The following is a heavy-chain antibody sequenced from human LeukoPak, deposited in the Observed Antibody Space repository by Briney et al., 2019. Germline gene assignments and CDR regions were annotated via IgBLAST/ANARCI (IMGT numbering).Heavy chain of an antibody. J-gene: IGHJ3*02. CDR1: GYTFTDYY. CDR3: TKGYSVRYSYGYCAFDI. Sequence: ASVKVSCKASGYTFTDYYMHWVRQAPGQGLEWMGIINPSGGSTSYAQKFQGRVTMTRDMSTSTVYMELSSLRSEDTAVYYCTKGYSVRYSYGYCAFDIWGQGTMVTVSS. V-gene: IGHV1-46*01. D-gene: IGHD5-18*01. CDR2: INPSGGST.